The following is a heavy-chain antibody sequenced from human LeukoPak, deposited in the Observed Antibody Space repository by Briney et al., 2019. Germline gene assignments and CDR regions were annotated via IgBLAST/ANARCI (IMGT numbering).Heavy chain of an antibody. D-gene: IGHD2-8*01. CDR3: ARLKDDVTKLDY. CDR1: GFTFSTYW. Sequence: PGGSLRLSCAASGFTFSTYWMSWVRQAPGKGLEWVANINQDGSQKRYVDSVQGRFTISRDSTKNSLFLQMNSLRAEDTAVYYCARLKDDVTKLDYWGQGTLVTVSS. CDR2: INQDGSQK. V-gene: IGHV3-7*01. J-gene: IGHJ4*02.